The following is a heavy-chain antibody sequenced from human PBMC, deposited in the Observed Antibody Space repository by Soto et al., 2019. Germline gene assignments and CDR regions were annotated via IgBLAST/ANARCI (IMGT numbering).Heavy chain of an antibody. CDR3: ARDAPPLAYYYDPNWFDP. J-gene: IGHJ5*02. V-gene: IGHV3-11*01. Sequence: GRSLRLSCAASGFTFSDYYMSWIRQAPGKGLEYISYISSGGSFIYYADSVKGRFTISRDTAKTSLYLQMNSLRDEDTAVYYCARDAPPLAYYYDPNWFDPWGQGTLVTVSS. CDR1: GFTFSDYY. CDR2: ISSGGSFI. D-gene: IGHD3-22*01.